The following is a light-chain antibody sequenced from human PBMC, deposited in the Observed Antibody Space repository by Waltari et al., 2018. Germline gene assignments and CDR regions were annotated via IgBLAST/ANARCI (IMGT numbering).Light chain of an antibody. Sequence: DIQMTQSPSSVSASVGDRVTISCRASQDVSTWLAWYQQKPGKAPNLLIHGASSLQSGVPARFSGSGSGTEFTLTINGLQPEDFATYYCQQTDSFPRTFGGGTKVEIK. CDR3: QQTDSFPRT. CDR2: GAS. V-gene: IGKV1-12*01. CDR1: QDVSTW. J-gene: IGKJ4*01.